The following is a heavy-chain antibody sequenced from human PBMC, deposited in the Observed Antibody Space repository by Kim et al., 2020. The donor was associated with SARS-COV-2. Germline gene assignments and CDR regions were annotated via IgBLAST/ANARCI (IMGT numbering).Heavy chain of an antibody. J-gene: IGHJ4*02. CDR3: ARDLEWVTWSSYYFDY. CDR1: GYTFTGYY. D-gene: IGHD6-13*01. CDR2: INPNSGGT. Sequence: ASVKVSCKASGYTFTGYYMHWVRQAPGQGLEWMGWINPNSGGTNYAQKFQGRVTMTRDTSISTAYMELSRLRSDDTAVYYCARDLEWVTWSSYYFDYWGQGTLVTVSS. V-gene: IGHV1-2*02.